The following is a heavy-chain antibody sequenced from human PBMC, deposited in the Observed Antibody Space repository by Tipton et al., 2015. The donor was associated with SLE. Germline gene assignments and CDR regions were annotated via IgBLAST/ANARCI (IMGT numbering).Heavy chain of an antibody. J-gene: IGHJ6*03. V-gene: IGHV4-4*07. Sequence: TLSLTCAVYGGSFSGYYWSWIRQPAGKGLEWIGYIYTSGSTNYNPSLKSRVTISVDTSKNQFSLKLSSVTAADTAVYYCARDLKGLRGTWYYYMDVWGKGTTVTVSS. CDR2: IYTSGST. CDR1: GGSFSGYY. D-gene: IGHD3-16*01. CDR3: ARDLKGLRGTWYYYMDV.